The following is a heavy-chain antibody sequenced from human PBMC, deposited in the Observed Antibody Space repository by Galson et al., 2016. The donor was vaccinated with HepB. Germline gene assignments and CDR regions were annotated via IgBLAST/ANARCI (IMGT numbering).Heavy chain of an antibody. D-gene: IGHD6-19*01. CDR3: ARVRWLEPLDY. V-gene: IGHV3-48*03. J-gene: IGHJ4*02. Sequence: SLRLSCAASGFTFITYEMTWVRQAPGKGLEWISYISSYGSTIYYADSVKGRFTISRDNAENSLYLQMNSLRAEDTAVYYCARVRWLEPLDYWGQGTLVTVSS. CDR2: ISSYGSTI. CDR1: GFTFITYE.